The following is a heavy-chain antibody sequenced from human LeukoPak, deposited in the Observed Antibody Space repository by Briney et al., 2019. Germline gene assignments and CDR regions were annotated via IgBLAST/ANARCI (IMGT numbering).Heavy chain of an antibody. CDR2: INPNSGGT. V-gene: IGHV1-2*02. D-gene: IGHD6-13*01. CDR1: GYTFTGYY. CDR3: ARGVYIAAAQYGY. J-gene: IGHJ4*02. Sequence: ASVKVSCKASGYTFTGYYMHWVRQAPGQGLEWMGWINPNSGGTNYAQKFQGRVTMTRDTSISTAYMELSRLRSDDTAVYYCARGVYIAAAQYGYWGQGTLVTVSS.